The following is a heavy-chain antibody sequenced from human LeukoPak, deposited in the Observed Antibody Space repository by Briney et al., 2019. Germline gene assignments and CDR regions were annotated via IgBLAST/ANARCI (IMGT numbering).Heavy chain of an antibody. CDR2: IWHDATRK. J-gene: IGHJ6*04. CDR1: GFTFSHYG. D-gene: IGHD3-10*01. CDR3: MRDADGPDGFGGGMDV. V-gene: IGHV3-33*01. Sequence: QAGGSLRLSCAASGFTFSHYGMHWVRQAPGKGLEWVSVIWHDATRKYYADAVRGRFTISRDYSKNTLDLQMNSLRAEDTALYYCMRDADGPDGFGGGMDVWGKGTTVTVSS.